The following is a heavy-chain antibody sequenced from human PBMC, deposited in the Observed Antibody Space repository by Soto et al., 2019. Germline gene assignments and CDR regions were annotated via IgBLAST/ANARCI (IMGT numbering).Heavy chain of an antibody. V-gene: IGHV1-3*01. J-gene: IGHJ4*02. CDR2: INAGNSNT. CDR3: ARDPGYSYADY. D-gene: IGHD5-18*01. CDR1: GYTFTSYA. Sequence: ASVKVSCKASGYTFTSYAMHWVRQAPGQRLEWMGWINAGNSNTKYSQKFQGRVTITRDTSASTAYMELSSLRSEDTAVYYCARDPGYSYADYWGQGTLVTVSS.